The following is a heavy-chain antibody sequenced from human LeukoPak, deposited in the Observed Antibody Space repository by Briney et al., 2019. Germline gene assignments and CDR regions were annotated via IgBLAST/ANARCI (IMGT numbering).Heavy chain of an antibody. V-gene: IGHV4-39*01. D-gene: IGHD3-22*01. CDR1: GGSISSSGSY. Sequence: SETLSLTCTVSGGSISSSGSYWDWIRQPPGKGLEWIGNIYNSGSTHYTPPLKSRVTMSVDTSKNQFSLELSSVTAADTAVYYCARHVDYYDSSGIDYWGQGTLVTVSS. J-gene: IGHJ4*02. CDR2: IYNSGST. CDR3: ARHVDYYDSSGIDY.